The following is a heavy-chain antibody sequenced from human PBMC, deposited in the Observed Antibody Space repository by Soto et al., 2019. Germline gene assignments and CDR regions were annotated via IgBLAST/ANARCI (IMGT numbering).Heavy chain of an antibody. J-gene: IGHJ4*02. CDR1: GFTFSPYG. V-gene: IGHV3-33*01. Sequence: QVQLGESGGGVGQPGWSLRLSCAASGFTFSPYGMHWVRQAPGKGLEWVAVIWYDGSNKYYADSVKGRFTISRDNSKNTRYLQMNSLRVEDTAVYYCARDGSGSTHQFDYWGQGTLVTVSS. D-gene: IGHD1-26*01. CDR3: ARDGSGSTHQFDY. CDR2: IWYDGSNK.